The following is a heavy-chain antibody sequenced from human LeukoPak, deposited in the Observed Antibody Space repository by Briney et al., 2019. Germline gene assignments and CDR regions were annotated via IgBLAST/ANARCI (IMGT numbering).Heavy chain of an antibody. CDR2: IANNGNA. Sequence: SETLSLTCSVSGDSISSSSWTWIRQSPGKGLESLGYIANNGNAKYKSSFEGRVTMSVDTSKSQFSLTFSSVTAADTAVYYCARRIFSAQFRPLLYSYMDVWGKGTAVIVSS. CDR1: GDSISSSS. CDR3: ARRIFSAQFRPLLYSYMDV. J-gene: IGHJ6*03. V-gene: IGHV4-59*08. D-gene: IGHD2/OR15-2a*01.